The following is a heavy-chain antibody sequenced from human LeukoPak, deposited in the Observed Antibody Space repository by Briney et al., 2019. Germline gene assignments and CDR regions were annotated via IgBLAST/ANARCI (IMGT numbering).Heavy chain of an antibody. J-gene: IGHJ4*02. CDR3: AKRVWSGYSPLDY. Sequence: PGGSLRLSCAASGFTFSTYSMNWVRQAPGKGLEWVSSIGPSSSSIYYADSVKGRFTISRDNAKNTLYLVMNSLRAEDTAVYYCAKRVWSGYSPLDYWGQGTLVTVSS. CDR1: GFTFSTYS. V-gene: IGHV3-21*04. CDR2: IGPSSSSI. D-gene: IGHD3-3*01.